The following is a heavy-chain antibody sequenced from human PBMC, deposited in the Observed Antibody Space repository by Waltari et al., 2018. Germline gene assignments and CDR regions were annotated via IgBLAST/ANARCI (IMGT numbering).Heavy chain of an antibody. V-gene: IGHV1-69*01. CDR3: ARENWTPFHYYYYYGMDV. CDR1: GGTFSSYA. Sequence: QVQLVQSGAEVKKPGSSLKVSCKASGGTFSSYAISWVRQAPGQWLEWMGGLIPIFGTAKKAQKFKGRVRITGDESTRTAYMEMSSLRSEDTAVYYCARENWTPFHYYYYYGMDVWGQGTTVTVSS. J-gene: IGHJ6*02. CDR2: LIPIFGTA. D-gene: IGHD1-1*01.